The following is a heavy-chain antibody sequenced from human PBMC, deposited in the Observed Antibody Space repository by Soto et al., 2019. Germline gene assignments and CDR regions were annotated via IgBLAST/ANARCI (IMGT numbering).Heavy chain of an antibody. Sequence: PGGSLRLSCAASGLTLSTYGMHWVRQAPGKGLGWVAVIWYDGSNKYYADSLKGRFTVSRDNSKNTLYLQMNSLRAEDTAVYYCARGLRPYSSSSLFDYWAQGTLVTVSS. CDR2: IWYDGSNK. D-gene: IGHD6-6*01. CDR3: ARGLRPYSSSSLFDY. V-gene: IGHV3-33*01. J-gene: IGHJ4*02. CDR1: GLTLSTYG.